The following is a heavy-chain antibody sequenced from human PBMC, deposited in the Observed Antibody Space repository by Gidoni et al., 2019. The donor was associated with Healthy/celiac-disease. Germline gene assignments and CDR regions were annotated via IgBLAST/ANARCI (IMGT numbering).Heavy chain of an antibody. Sequence: QVQLQESGPGLVTPSGTLSLTCAVSGGSISSSNWWRWVRQPPGKGMEWIGEIYHSGSTNYNPSRKSRVTISVDKSKNQFALKLSAVTAADTAVYYCARVYGDPRPFDYWGQGTLVTVSS. CDR3: ARVYGDPRPFDY. CDR2: IYHSGST. J-gene: IGHJ4*02. D-gene: IGHD4-17*01. CDR1: GGSISSSNW. V-gene: IGHV4-4*02.